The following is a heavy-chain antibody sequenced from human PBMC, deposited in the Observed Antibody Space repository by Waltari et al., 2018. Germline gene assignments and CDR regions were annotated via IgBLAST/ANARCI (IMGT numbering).Heavy chain of an antibody. D-gene: IGHD2-2*01. CDR1: GDSISSTSYN. Sequence: QLQLQESGPGLVKPSETLSLSCTVSGDSISSTSYNWGWIRQPPGKGREWIGSINYFQYSVRTYYNPSLKSRVTISVDTSKNQFSLKLNSVTAADTAVYYCVRDLHYCSRNNCYFDYWGQGTLVTVSS. CDR3: VRDLHYCSRNNCYFDY. V-gene: IGHV4-39*07. CDR2: INYFQYSVRT. J-gene: IGHJ4*02.